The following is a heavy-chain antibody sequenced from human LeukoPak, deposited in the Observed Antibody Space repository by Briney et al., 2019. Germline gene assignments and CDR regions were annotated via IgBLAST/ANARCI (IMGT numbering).Heavy chain of an antibody. CDR1: GFTFSSYG. V-gene: IGHV3-30*02. D-gene: IGHD6-19*01. CDR3: AKSWESSSVMYYYYMDV. J-gene: IGHJ6*03. CDR2: IRYDGSNK. Sequence: GGSLRLSCAASGFTFSSYGMHWVRQAPGKGLEWVAFIRYDGSNKYYADSAKGRFTISRDNSKNTLYLQMNSLRAEDTAVYYCAKSWESSSVMYYYYMDVWGKGTTVTVSS.